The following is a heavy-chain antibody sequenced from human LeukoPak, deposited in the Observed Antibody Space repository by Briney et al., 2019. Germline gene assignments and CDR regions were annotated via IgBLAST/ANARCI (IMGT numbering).Heavy chain of an antibody. CDR2: ISSSSSYI. D-gene: IGHD2-21*02. Sequence: PGGSLRLSCAASGFTFSSYSMNWVRQAPGKGLEWVSSISSSSSYIYYADSVKGRFTISRDNAKNSLYLQMNSLRAEDTAVYYCARLVVVTAISDYWGQGTLVTVSS. V-gene: IGHV3-21*01. J-gene: IGHJ4*02. CDR3: ARLVVVTAISDY. CDR1: GFTFSSYS.